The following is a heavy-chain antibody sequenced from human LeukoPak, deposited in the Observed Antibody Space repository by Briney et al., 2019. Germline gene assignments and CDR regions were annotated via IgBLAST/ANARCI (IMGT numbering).Heavy chain of an antibody. CDR3: ARASGDYGDYFDY. D-gene: IGHD4-17*01. CDR1: GGTFSSYA. J-gene: IGHJ4*02. Sequence: SVKVSCKASGGTFSSYAISWVRQAPGQGLEWMGRIIPILGIANYAQKFQGRVTITADKSTSTAYMELSSLRSEDTAVYYCARASGDYGDYFDYWDQGTLVTVSS. V-gene: IGHV1-69*04. CDR2: IIPILGIA.